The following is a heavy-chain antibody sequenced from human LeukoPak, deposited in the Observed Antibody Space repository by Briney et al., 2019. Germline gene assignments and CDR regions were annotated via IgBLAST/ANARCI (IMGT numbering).Heavy chain of an antibody. Sequence: ASETLSLTCTVSGGSISSSSYYWGWIRQPPGKGLEWIGSIYYSGSTYYNPSLKSRVTTSVDTSKNQFSLKLSSVTAADTAVYYCARVGLFLDIVLMVYAPNDAFDIWGQGTMVTVSS. J-gene: IGHJ3*02. CDR3: ARVGLFLDIVLMVYAPNDAFDI. V-gene: IGHV4-39*07. CDR1: GGSISSSSYY. CDR2: IYYSGST. D-gene: IGHD2-8*01.